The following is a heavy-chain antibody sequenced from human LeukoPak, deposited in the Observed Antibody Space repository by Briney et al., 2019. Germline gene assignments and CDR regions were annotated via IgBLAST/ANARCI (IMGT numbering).Heavy chain of an antibody. D-gene: IGHD6-19*01. V-gene: IGHV4/OR15-8*01. Sequence: SETLSLTCAVSGGSISSNNWWRWVRQPPGKGLEWIGEIYRNGGPNYNSSLKSRVTISLDKSKNQLSLKLSSVTAAGTAVYYCVRDIVVAGTGFDIWGQGTMVTVSS. J-gene: IGHJ3*02. CDR3: VRDIVVAGTGFDI. CDR2: IYRNGGP. CDR1: GGSISSNNW.